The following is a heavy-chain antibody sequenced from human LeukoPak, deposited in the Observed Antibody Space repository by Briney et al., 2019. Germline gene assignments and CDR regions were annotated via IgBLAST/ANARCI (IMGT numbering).Heavy chain of an antibody. V-gene: IGHV1-46*01. D-gene: IGHD3-16*01. J-gene: IGHJ4*02. CDR3: ARGASEINFPGGGVDEYYFDY. Sequence: ASVKVSCKASGYTFTSYYMHWVRQAPGQGLEWMGIINPSGGSTSYAQKFQGRVTMTRDTSTSTVYMELSSLRSEDTAVYYCARGASEINFPGGGVDEYYFDYWGQGTLVTVSS. CDR1: GYTFTSYY. CDR2: INPSGGST.